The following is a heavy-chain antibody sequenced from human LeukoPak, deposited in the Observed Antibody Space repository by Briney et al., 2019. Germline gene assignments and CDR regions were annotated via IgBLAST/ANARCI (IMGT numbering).Heavy chain of an antibody. Sequence: SETLSLTCTVSGGSISSYYWSWIRQPPGKGLEWIGQIHHSGSTSYNPSLRSRVTISVDTSKNQFSLKLTSVTAADTAVYYCARHGGYYFDYWGQGTLVTVSS. V-gene: IGHV4-34*01. CDR3: ARHGGYYFDY. D-gene: IGHD3-16*01. CDR2: IHHSGST. CDR1: GGSISSYY. J-gene: IGHJ4*02.